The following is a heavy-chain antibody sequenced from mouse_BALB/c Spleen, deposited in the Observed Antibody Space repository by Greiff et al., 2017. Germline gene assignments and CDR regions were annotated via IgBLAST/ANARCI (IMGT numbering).Heavy chain of an antibody. D-gene: IGHD2-4*01. Sequence: EVMLVESGGGLVQPGGSLRLSCATSGFTFTDYYMSWVRQPPGKALEWLGFIRNKANGYTTEYSASVKGRFTISRDNSQSILYLQMNTLRAEDSATYYCARDMITTGFDYWGQGTTLTVSS. CDR1: GFTFTDYY. CDR3: ARDMITTGFDY. J-gene: IGHJ2*01. V-gene: IGHV7-3*02. CDR2: IRNKANGYTT.